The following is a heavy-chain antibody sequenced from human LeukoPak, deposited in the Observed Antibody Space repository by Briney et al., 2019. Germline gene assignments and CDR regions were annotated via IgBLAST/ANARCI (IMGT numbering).Heavy chain of an antibody. CDR3: ARDYSGYDSSWYYYYYMDV. Sequence: SETLSLTCTVSGGSISSYYWSWIRQPAGKGLEWIGRIYTSGSTNYNPSLKSRVTMSVDTSKNQFSLKLSSVTAADTAVYYCARDYSGYDSSWYYYYYMDVWGKGTTVTISS. D-gene: IGHD5-12*01. CDR1: GGSISSYY. CDR2: IYTSGST. J-gene: IGHJ6*03. V-gene: IGHV4-4*07.